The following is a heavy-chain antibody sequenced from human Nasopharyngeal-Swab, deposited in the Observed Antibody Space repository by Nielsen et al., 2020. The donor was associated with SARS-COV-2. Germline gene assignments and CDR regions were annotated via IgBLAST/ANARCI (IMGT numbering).Heavy chain of an antibody. CDR3: ARGRVGAKDY. CDR1: GGSFSGYY. J-gene: IGHJ4*02. CDR2: INHSGST. V-gene: IGHV4-34*01. Sequence: GSLRLSCAVYGGSFSGYYWSWIRRPPGKGLEWIGEINHSGSTNYNPSLKSRVTISVDTSKNQFSLKLSSVTAADTAVYYCARGRVGAKDYWGQGTLVTVSS. D-gene: IGHD1-26*01.